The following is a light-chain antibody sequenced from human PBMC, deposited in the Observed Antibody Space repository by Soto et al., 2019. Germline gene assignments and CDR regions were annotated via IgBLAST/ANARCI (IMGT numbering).Light chain of an antibody. CDR1: QGIRHD. CDR2: TAS. Sequence: SALSATIGDRVTITCRASQGIRHDLAWYQQKPGKAPKSLIYTASSLQSGVPPRFRGSGAETEFTLTISSLQPEDFTTDDCPENNSYPVSFCQGTKVDVK. CDR3: PENNSYPVS. V-gene: IGKV1-17*01. J-gene: IGKJ1*01.